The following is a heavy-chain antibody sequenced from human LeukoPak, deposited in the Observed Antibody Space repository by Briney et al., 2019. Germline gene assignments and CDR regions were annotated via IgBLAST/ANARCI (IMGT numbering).Heavy chain of an antibody. CDR3: ARRGRPQSSQIVVTQKLGHFDY. Sequence: GGSLRLSCAASGFTFSSYGMHWVRQAPGKGLEWVAVISYDGSNKYYADSVKGRFTISRDNSKNTLYLQMNSLRAEDTAVYYCARRGRPQSSQIVVTQKLGHFDYWGQGTLVTVSS. J-gene: IGHJ4*02. CDR2: ISYDGSNK. CDR1: GFTFSSYG. V-gene: IGHV3-30*03. D-gene: IGHD3-22*01.